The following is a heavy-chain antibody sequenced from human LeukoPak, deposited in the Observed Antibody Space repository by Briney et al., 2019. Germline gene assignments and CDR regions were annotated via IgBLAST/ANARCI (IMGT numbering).Heavy chain of an antibody. CDR2: ISSSSSTI. Sequence: PGGSLRLSCAASGFTFSTYSMNWVRQAPGKGLEWVSYISSSSSTIYYADSVKGRFTISRDNAKNSLYLQMNSLRAEDTAVYYCARDYSEGGGTQLYYWGQGTLVTVSS. D-gene: IGHD2-15*01. V-gene: IGHV3-48*01. CDR3: ARDYSEGGGTQLYY. CDR1: GFTFSTYS. J-gene: IGHJ4*02.